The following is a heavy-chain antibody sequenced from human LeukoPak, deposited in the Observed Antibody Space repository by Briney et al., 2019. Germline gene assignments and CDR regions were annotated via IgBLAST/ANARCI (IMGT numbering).Heavy chain of an antibody. CDR1: GYTFTSYE. CDR2: MKPNSGNT. Sequence: ASVKVCCKASGYTFTSYEINWVRQATGQGLEWMGWMKPNSGNTGYVQKFQGRVIMTRDTSISTASMDLSSLTSEETAVYYCARAQAQAYGSGSYYIPVISGSDYWGQGTLVTVSS. CDR3: ARAQAQAYGSGSYYIPVISGSDY. D-gene: IGHD3-10*01. J-gene: IGHJ4*02. V-gene: IGHV1-8*02.